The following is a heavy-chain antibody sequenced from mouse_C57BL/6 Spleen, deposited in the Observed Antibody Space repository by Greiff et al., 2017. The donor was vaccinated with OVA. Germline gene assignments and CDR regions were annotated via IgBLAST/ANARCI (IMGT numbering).Heavy chain of an antibody. D-gene: IGHD2-4*01. Sequence: QVQLQQPGAELVKPGASVKLSCKASGYTFTSYWMHWGKQRPGRGLEWMGRFDPNSGGTKYNEKFKSKATLTVDKPSSTAYMQLSSLTTEDSAVYYCARDYYDYGLDDWGQGTTLTVSS. CDR1: GYTFTSYW. CDR2: FDPNSGGT. V-gene: IGHV1-72*01. J-gene: IGHJ2*01. CDR3: ARDYYDYGLDD.